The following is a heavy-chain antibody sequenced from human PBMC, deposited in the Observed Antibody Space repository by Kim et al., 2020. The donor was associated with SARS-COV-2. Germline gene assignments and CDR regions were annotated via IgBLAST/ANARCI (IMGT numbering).Heavy chain of an antibody. Sequence: AAPVKGRFTSSRDESKNTLYLQMNSLKTEDTAVYYCTTDPTDIVATWYDYWGQGTLVTVSS. J-gene: IGHJ4*02. D-gene: IGHD5-12*01. V-gene: IGHV3-15*01. CDR3: TTDPTDIVATWYDY.